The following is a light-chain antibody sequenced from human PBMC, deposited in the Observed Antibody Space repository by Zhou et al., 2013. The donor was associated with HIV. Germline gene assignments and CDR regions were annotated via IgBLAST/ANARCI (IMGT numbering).Light chain of an antibody. Sequence: DIQLTQSPSSLSASVGDRVTISCRASQTISSYLNWYQQKPGKAPKLLIYDASNLETGVSSRFSGSGSGTDFSFTISSLQPEDIATYYCQQSYSIPTFGQGTRLEIK. CDR3: QQSYSIPT. CDR2: DAS. CDR1: QTISSY. V-gene: IGKV1-33*01. J-gene: IGKJ5*01.